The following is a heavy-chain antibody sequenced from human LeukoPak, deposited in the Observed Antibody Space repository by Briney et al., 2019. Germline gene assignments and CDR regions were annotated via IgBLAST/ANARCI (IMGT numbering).Heavy chain of an antibody. Sequence: GGSLRLSCAASGFTVSSNYMSWVRQAPGKGLEWVSGIYSGGSTYYADSVKDRFTISRDNSKNTLYLQMNSLRVEDTAVFYCARSLPLRGSCSFDCWGQGTLVTVSS. CDR2: IYSGGST. J-gene: IGHJ4*02. D-gene: IGHD1-26*01. V-gene: IGHV3-66*01. CDR1: GFTVSSNY. CDR3: ARSLPLRGSCSFDC.